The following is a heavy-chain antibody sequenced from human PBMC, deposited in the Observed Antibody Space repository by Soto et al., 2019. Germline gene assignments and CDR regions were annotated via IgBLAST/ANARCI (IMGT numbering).Heavy chain of an antibody. CDR3: ASHDSSGYSAFDK. Sequence: GESLKISCKGSGYSFTSYWIGWVRQMPGKGLGWMGIIYPGNSDTRYSPSFQGQVTISADKSISTAYLQWSSLKASDTAMYYCASHDSSGYSAFDKWGQGTMVTVSS. V-gene: IGHV5-51*01. J-gene: IGHJ3*02. CDR2: IYPGNSDT. D-gene: IGHD3-22*01. CDR1: GYSFTSYW.